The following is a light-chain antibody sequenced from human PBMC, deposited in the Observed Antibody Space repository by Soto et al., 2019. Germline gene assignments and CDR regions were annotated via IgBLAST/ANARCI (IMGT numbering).Light chain of an antibody. V-gene: IGKV1D-12*01. CDR1: QGISSW. Sequence: DLQMTHSPSSLSSSGGDRGTLTCRASQGISSWLAWYQQKPGKAPKLLIYAASSLQSGVPSRFSGSASGTYFTLTISSLQPEDFATYYCQQASSFPLTFGQGTRLEI. CDR3: QQASSFPLT. CDR2: AAS. J-gene: IGKJ5*01.